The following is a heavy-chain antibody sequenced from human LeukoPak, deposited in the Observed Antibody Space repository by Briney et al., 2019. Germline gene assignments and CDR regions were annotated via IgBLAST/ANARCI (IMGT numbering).Heavy chain of an antibody. J-gene: IGHJ4*02. CDR2: ISAYNGNT. Sequence: ASVQVSCKASGYTFTSYGITRVRQAPGQGREWMGWISAYNGNTNYAQKLQGRVTVTTDTPTNTAYMELRSLRSDDTAVYYCARGDYDFDYWGQGTLVTVSS. CDR1: GYTFTSYG. CDR3: ARGDYDFDY. D-gene: IGHD4-17*01. V-gene: IGHV1-18*01.